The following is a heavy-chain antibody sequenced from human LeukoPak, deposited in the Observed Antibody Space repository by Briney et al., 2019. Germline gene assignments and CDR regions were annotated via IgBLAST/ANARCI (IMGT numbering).Heavy chain of an antibody. CDR3: AREGRLRPSHIDY. CDR2: ISSDSNTI. J-gene: IGHJ4*02. CDR1: GFIFSSYS. Sequence: AGGSLRLSCAASGFIFSSYSINWVRQAPGQGLDWVSYISSDSNTIYYADSVKGRFTISRDNAQNLLYLQMNSLRAEDTAVYYCAREGRLRPSHIDYWGQGTLVPVSS. V-gene: IGHV3-48*04. D-gene: IGHD2-15*01.